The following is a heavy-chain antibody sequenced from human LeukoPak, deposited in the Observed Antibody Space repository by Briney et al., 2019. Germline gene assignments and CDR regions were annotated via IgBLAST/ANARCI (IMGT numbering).Heavy chain of an antibody. J-gene: IGHJ4*02. Sequence: GGSLRLSCAASGFTFSNYGMHWVRQAPGKGLEWVSAISDSGGSTYYADSVKGRFTISRDNSKNTLYLQMNSLRAEDTAVYYCAKDWPPIAAAMTFSDYWGQGTLVTVSS. V-gene: IGHV3-23*01. D-gene: IGHD6-13*01. CDR3: AKDWPPIAAAMTFSDY. CDR1: GFTFSNYG. CDR2: ISDSGGST.